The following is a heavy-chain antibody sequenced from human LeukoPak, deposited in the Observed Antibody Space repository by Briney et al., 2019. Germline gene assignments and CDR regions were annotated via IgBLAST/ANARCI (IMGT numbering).Heavy chain of an antibody. CDR1: GYTFTSYA. CDR3: AREIEGSWFDP. D-gene: IGHD3-10*01. Sequence: ASVKVSCKASGYTFTSYAISWVRQAPGQGLEWMGGIIPIFGTANYAQKFQGRVTITTDESTSTAYMELSSLRSEDTAVYYCAREIEGSWFDPWGQGTLVTVSS. J-gene: IGHJ5*02. V-gene: IGHV1-69*05. CDR2: IIPIFGTA.